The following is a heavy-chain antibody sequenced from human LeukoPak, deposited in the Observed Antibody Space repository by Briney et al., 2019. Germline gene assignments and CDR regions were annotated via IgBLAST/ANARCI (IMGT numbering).Heavy chain of an antibody. CDR1: GFTLSRYW. CDR3: AREDIVVVPAAIQYYYYYGMDV. J-gene: IGHJ6*02. V-gene: IGHV3-7*01. Sequence: GGSLRLSCAASGFTLSRYWMSWVRQAPGKGLEWVANINQDGSEKYYVDSVKGRFTISRDNAKNSLYLQMNSLRAEDTAVYYCAREDIVVVPAAIQYYYYYGMDVWGQGTTVTVSS. CDR2: INQDGSEK. D-gene: IGHD2-2*01.